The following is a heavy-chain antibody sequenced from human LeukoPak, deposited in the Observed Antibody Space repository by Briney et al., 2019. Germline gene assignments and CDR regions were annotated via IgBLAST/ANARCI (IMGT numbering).Heavy chain of an antibody. J-gene: IGHJ4*02. CDR1: GYTFTTYA. CDR2: INTGNDNT. D-gene: IGHD3-10*01. Sequence: GASVKVSCKASGYTFTTYAMHWVRQAPGQRLEWMGWINTGNDNTRYSQIFQGRVTITRDTSASTAYMELSSLTSEDTAVYYCARDYGSGSLHYWGQGTLVTVSS. V-gene: IGHV1-3*04. CDR3: ARDYGSGSLHY.